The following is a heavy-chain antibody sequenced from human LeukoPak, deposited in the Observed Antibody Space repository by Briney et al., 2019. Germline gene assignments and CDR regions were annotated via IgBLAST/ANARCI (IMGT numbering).Heavy chain of an antibody. Sequence: GGSLTLSCVASGFTFDDYAMHWVRHAPGKGLEWVSLISGDGGSTYYADSVKGLFTISRDNSKNSLYLQMNSLTAEDTALYCCAKASQWGGFDYWGQGTLVTVSS. CDR3: AKASQWGGFDY. CDR2: ISGDGGST. CDR1: GFTFDDYA. J-gene: IGHJ4*02. D-gene: IGHD6-19*01. V-gene: IGHV3-43*02.